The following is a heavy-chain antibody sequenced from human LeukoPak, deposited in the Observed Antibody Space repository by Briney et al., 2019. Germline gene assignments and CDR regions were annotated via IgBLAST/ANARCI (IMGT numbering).Heavy chain of an antibody. V-gene: IGHV4-59*01. CDR3: ARLGMAKVDAFDI. Sequence: PSETLSLTCTVSGGSISSYYWSWIRQPPGKGLEWIGYIYYSGSTNYNPSLKSRVTISVDTSKNQFSLKLSSVTAADTAVYYCARLGMAKVDAFDIWGQGTMVTVSS. D-gene: IGHD5-24*01. CDR2: IYYSGST. CDR1: GGSISSYY. J-gene: IGHJ3*02.